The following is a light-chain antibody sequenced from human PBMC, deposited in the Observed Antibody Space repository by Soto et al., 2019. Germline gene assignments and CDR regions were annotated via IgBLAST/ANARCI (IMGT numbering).Light chain of an antibody. CDR1: SSDGGTYNL. CDR2: EGG. Sequence: QSVLTQPASVSGSPGQSITISCTGSSSDGGTYNLVSWYQQHPGKAPKLMIYEGGKRPSGVSNHFSGSKSGNTASLTISGLQAEDEADYYCCSYAGRSTFDVFGGGTKLTVL. V-gene: IGLV2-23*03. J-gene: IGLJ2*01. CDR3: CSYAGRSTFDV.